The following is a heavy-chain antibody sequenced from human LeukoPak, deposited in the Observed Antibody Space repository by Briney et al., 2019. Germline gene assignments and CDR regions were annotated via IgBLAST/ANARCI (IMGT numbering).Heavy chain of an antibody. CDR2: IYYSGST. J-gene: IGHJ6*03. CDR3: ARENYYYYMDV. Sequence: SETLSLTCTVSGGSISSHYWSWIRQPPGKGLEWIGYIYYSGSTNYSPSLKSRVTISVDTSKNQFSLKLSSVTAADTAVYYCARENYYYYMDVWGKGTTVTVSS. V-gene: IGHV4-59*11. CDR1: GGSISSHY.